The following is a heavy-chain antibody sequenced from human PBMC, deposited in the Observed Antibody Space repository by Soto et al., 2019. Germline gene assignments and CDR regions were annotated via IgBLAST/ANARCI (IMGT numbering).Heavy chain of an antibody. CDR1: GFTFSNYA. CDR3: AKVGGLWFGELMSRYLDY. D-gene: IGHD3-10*01. J-gene: IGHJ4*02. Sequence: EVQLLESGGGLVQPGGSLRLSCVASGFTFSNYAMSWVRQAPGKGLEWVSVISGRSGTISYADSVKGRFTISRDNSRDTLFLQMNNLGAEDTAVYYCAKVGGLWFGELMSRYLDYWGQGSLVTVSS. V-gene: IGHV3-23*01. CDR2: ISGRSGTI.